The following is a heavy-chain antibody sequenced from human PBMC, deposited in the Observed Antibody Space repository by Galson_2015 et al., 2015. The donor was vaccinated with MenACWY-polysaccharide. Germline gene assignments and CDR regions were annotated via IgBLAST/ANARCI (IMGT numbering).Heavy chain of an antibody. CDR3: AKSVESVANFEG. Sequence: SLRLSCAASGFSFSSYGMNWVRQASGKGLEWVSGISPSGDTTYYADSVKGRFTISRDSSKSTLYLPMNGLRVEDTAVYYCAKSVESVANFEGWGQGTLFTVSS. CDR1: GFSFSSYG. V-gene: IGHV3-23*01. D-gene: IGHD3-9*01. CDR2: ISPSGDTT. J-gene: IGHJ4*02.